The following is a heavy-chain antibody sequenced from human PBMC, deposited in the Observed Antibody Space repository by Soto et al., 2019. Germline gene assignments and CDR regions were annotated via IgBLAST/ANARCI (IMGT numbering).Heavy chain of an antibody. V-gene: IGHV3-15*07. CDR2: IKSKTDCGTT. J-gene: IGHJ4*01. Sequence: GGSLRLSCAASGFAFSNAWMNWVRQAPGKGLEWVGRIKSKTDCGTTDYAAPVKGRFTISRDDSKNTLYLQMNSLKTEDTDVYYCTKDHGIVVVVAATFDYWGHGTLVNVS. CDR1: GFAFSNAW. CDR3: TKDHGIVVVVAATFDY. D-gene: IGHD2-15*01.